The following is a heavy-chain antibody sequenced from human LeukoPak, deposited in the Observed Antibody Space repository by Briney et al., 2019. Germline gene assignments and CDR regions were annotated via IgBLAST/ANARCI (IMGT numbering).Heavy chain of an antibody. CDR2: ISGSGTST. CDR1: GFTFSSYG. J-gene: IGHJ1*01. V-gene: IGHV3-23*01. D-gene: IGHD6-19*01. Sequence: GGSLRLSCAASGFTFSSYGMSWVRQAPGKGLEWVSTISGSGTSTNSADSVQGRFTISRDNSKNTLYLQMNSLRAADTAIYYCAKLYTSAWYEEPIEHWGQGTLVTVSS. CDR3: AKLYTSAWYEEPIEH.